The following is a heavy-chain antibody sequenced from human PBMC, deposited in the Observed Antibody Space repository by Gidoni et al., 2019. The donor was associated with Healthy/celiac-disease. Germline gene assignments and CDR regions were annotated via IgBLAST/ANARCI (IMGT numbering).Heavy chain of an antibody. J-gene: IGHJ4*02. CDR3: GRACGSTSHCD. CDR2: ISSSSSYI. Sequence: EVRLVEPGGGLVKTGGYMSLSCAASGVTFSSYSMNWVRQAPGKGLEWVSSISSSSSYISYADSVKGRFTISRDNAKHSLYLQMDSLSAEDTSVYFCGRACGSTSHCDWGQGTLVTVSS. D-gene: IGHD2-2*01. CDR1: GVTFSSYS. V-gene: IGHV3-21*01.